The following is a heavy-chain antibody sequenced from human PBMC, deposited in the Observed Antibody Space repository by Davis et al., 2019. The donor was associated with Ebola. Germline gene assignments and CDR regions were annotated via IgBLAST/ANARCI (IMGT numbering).Heavy chain of an antibody. J-gene: IGHJ5*02. CDR3: ARDTNGDTGYDFGGP. CDR1: GFTFSSYS. CDR2: ISSSSSYI. D-gene: IGHD5-12*01. V-gene: IGHV3-21*01. Sequence: GGSLKISCAASGFTFSSYSMNWVRQAPGKGLEWVSSISSSSSYIYYADSVKGRFTISRDNAKNSLYLQMNSLRAEDTAMYYCARDTNGDTGYDFGGPWGQGTLVTVSS.